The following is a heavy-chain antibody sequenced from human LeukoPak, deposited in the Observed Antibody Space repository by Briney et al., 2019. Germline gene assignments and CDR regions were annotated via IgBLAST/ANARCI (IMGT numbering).Heavy chain of an antibody. Sequence: ASVNVSCKASGYTFTSYDINWVRQATGQGLEWMGWMNPNSGNTGYAQKFQGRVTMTRNTSISTAYMELSSLRSEDTAVYYCARATYGDYVGDNWGQGTLVTVSS. V-gene: IGHV1-8*01. D-gene: IGHD4-17*01. CDR2: MNPNSGNT. CDR3: ARATYGDYVGDN. CDR1: GYTFTSYD. J-gene: IGHJ4*02.